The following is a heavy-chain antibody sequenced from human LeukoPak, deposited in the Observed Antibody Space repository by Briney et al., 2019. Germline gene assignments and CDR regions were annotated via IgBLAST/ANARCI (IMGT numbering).Heavy chain of an antibody. J-gene: IGHJ1*01. CDR3: ARVAVAAPGGYFQH. CDR2: ISAYNGNT. CDR1: GYAFDNYG. V-gene: IGHV1-18*01. D-gene: IGHD6-19*01. Sequence: ASVKVSCKASGYAFDNYGITWVRQAPGQGLEWMGWISAYNGNTNYAQKLQGRVTMTTDTSTSTAYMELRSLRSDDTAVYYCARVAVAAPGGYFQHWGQGTLVTVSS.